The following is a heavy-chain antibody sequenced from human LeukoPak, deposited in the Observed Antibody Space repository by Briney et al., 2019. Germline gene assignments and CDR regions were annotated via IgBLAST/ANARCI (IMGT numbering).Heavy chain of an antibody. J-gene: IGHJ3*02. V-gene: IGHV3-23*01. CDR2: ISGSGGST. D-gene: IGHD3-3*01. CDR1: GFTFSSYA. CDR3: AKGGNTDYDFWSAQIQNFFTFDI. Sequence: PGGSLRLSCAASGFTFSSYAMSWVRQAPGKGLEWVSAISGSGGSTYYADSVKGRFTISRDNSKNTLYLQMNSPRAEDTAVYYCAKGGNTDYDFWSAQIQNFFTFDIWGQGAMVTVSS.